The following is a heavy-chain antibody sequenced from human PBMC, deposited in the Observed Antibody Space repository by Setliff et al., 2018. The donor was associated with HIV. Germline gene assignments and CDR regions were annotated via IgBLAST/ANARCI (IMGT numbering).Heavy chain of an antibody. CDR1: GDSIGTYS. J-gene: IGHJ6*02. V-gene: IGHV4-4*09. CDR3: ARSKISGSNHETYGFDV. CDR2: IYGGGST. Sequence: ASETLSLTCAVSGDSIGTYSWHWLRQPPGKGLEWIGYIYGGGSTGYNPSLTSRVTMSVDTPNNRFALKLTSGTAADTAVYYCARSKISGSNHETYGFDVWGQGTTVTVSS. D-gene: IGHD1-26*01.